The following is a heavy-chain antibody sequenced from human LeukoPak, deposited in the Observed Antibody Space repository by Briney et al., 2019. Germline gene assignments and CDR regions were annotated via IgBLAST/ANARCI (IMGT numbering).Heavy chain of an antibody. CDR3: AREAPYYDYVWGSYRYGYYFDY. J-gene: IGHJ4*02. Sequence: GASXKVSCKASGYTFTGYYMHWVRQAPGQGLEWMGWINPNSGGTNYAQKFQGRVTMTRDTSISTAYMELSRLRSDDTAVYYCAREAPYYDYVWGSYRYGYYFDYWGQGTLVTVSS. CDR1: GYTFTGYY. V-gene: IGHV1-2*02. D-gene: IGHD3-16*02. CDR2: INPNSGGT.